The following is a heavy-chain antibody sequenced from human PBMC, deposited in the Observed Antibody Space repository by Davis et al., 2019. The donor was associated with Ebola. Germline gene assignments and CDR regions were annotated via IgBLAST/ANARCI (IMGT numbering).Heavy chain of an antibody. CDR3: ARHYYDSSGYYNNWSEP. CDR2: INHSGST. D-gene: IGHD3-22*01. CDR1: GGSFSGYY. V-gene: IGHV4-34*01. J-gene: IGHJ5*01. Sequence: MPSETLSLTCAVYGGSFSGYYWSWIRQPPGKGLAWIGEINHSGSTNYNPSLKSRVTISVETSKNQFSLKLSSVTAADTAVYYCARHYYDSSGYYNNWSEPWGQGNLVTGSS.